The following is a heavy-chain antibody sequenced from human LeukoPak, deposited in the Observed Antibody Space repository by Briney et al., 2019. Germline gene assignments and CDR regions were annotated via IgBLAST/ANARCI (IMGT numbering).Heavy chain of an antibody. CDR3: AKQVYYGSGSFDI. CDR1: GFTFSDYY. V-gene: IGHV3-11*06. D-gene: IGHD3-10*01. J-gene: IGHJ3*02. Sequence: GGSLRLSCAASGFTFSDYYMSWIRQAPGKGLEWVSYISSTGSYTHYTDSVKGRFTISRDNAKNSLYLQMNSLRAEDTAVYYCAKQVYYGSGSFDIWGQGTMVTVSS. CDR2: ISSTGSYT.